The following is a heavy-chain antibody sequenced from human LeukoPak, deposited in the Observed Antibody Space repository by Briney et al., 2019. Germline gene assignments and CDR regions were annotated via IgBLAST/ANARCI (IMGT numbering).Heavy chain of an antibody. J-gene: IGHJ6*02. Sequence: GASVTGSCRASGGTFSSYAISWVRQAPGQGLEWMGGIIPIFGTANYAQKFQGRVTITADESTSTAYMELSSLRSEDTAVYYCARGGSRSDYYYGMDVWGQGTTVTVSS. CDR3: ARGGSRSDYYYGMDV. CDR1: GGTFSSYA. CDR2: IIPIFGTA. V-gene: IGHV1-69*13. D-gene: IGHD2-15*01.